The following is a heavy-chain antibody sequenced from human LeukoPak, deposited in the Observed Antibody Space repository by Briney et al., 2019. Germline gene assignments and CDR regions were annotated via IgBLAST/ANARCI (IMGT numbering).Heavy chain of an antibody. D-gene: IGHD1-7*01. V-gene: IGHV3-48*03. Sequence: GSLRLSCAASGFTFNTYEMNWVRPAQGKGLEWVSYISGSGTTMYYADSMKGRFTISRDNARNSLYLQMNSLRAEDTAVYYCARGTYYFEKWGQGTLVTVSS. CDR2: ISGSGTTM. CDR1: GFTFNTYE. J-gene: IGHJ4*02. CDR3: ARGTYYFEK.